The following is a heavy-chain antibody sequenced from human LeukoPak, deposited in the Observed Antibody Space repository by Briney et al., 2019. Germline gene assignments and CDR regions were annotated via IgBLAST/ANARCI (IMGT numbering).Heavy chain of an antibody. CDR3: AREGVTNWFDP. CDR1: GGTFSSYA. D-gene: IGHD3-10*01. J-gene: IGHJ5*02. Sequence: ASVKVSCKASGGTFSSYAISWVRQAPGQGLEWMGIINPSGGSTSYAQKFQGRVTMTRDTSTSTVYMELSSLRSEDTAVYYCAREGVTNWFDPWGQGTLVTVSS. CDR2: INPSGGST. V-gene: IGHV1-46*01.